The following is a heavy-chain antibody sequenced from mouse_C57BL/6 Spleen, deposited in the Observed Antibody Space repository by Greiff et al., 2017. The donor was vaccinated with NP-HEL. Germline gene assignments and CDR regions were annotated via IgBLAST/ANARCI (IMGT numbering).Heavy chain of an antibody. J-gene: IGHJ1*03. CDR3: ARDEGDSYYWYFDV. Sequence: EVQVVESGGGLVQPGRSLRLSCATSGFTFSDYYMDWVRQAPGKGLEWIAASRNKANDYTTEYSASVKGRFIISRDSSQSILYLQMNNLRAEDTAIYYCARDEGDSYYWYFDVWGTGTTVTVSS. CDR1: GFTFSDYY. D-gene: IGHD2-12*01. V-gene: IGHV7-1*01. CDR2: SRNKANDYTT.